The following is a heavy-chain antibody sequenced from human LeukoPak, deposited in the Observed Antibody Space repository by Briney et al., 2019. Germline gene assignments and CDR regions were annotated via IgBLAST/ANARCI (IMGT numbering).Heavy chain of an antibody. V-gene: IGHV3-7*01. CDR3: ARNSGGQQSDC. CDR2: INTDGSTT. J-gene: IGHJ4*02. Sequence: PGGSLRLSCAASGFTFSDYWIDWVRQAPGQGLEWVANINTDGSTTNYVESVRGRFTISRDNTRSSLSLQMTSLRDDDMAVYYCARNSGGQQSDCWGQGTLLTVSS. D-gene: IGHD1-26*01. CDR1: GFTFSDYW.